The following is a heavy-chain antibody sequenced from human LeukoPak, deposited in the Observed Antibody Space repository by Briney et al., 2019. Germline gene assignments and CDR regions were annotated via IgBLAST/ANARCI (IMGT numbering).Heavy chain of an antibody. J-gene: IGHJ5*02. CDR3: ARGPHITMIVVVTGYNWFDP. CDR1: GGTFSGYY. D-gene: IGHD3-22*01. CDR2: INHSGST. V-gene: IGHV4-34*01. Sequence: SETLSLTCAVYGGTFSGYYWSWVRQAPGKGLEWIGEINHSGSTKYNASLKRGVTISVETSKIHFSLKLTSVTAADTAVYYCARGPHITMIVVVTGYNWFDPWGQGTLVTVSS.